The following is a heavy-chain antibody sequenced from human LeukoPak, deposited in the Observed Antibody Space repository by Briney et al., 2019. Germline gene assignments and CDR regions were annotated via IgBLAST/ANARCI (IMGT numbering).Heavy chain of an antibody. D-gene: IGHD3-22*01. CDR3: ARGLNYYDSSGYYGPYWYFDL. V-gene: IGHV4-30-4*01. CDR1: GGSISSDDYY. CDR2: IYYSGST. J-gene: IGHJ2*01. Sequence: AQTLSLTCTVSGGSISSDDYYWSRIRPPPGKGLVWIGYIYYSGSTYYNLSVKSRLTISIDTSKTQFSLKLSSVTAADTAVDYCARGLNYYDSSGYYGPYWYFDLWGRGTLVTVSS.